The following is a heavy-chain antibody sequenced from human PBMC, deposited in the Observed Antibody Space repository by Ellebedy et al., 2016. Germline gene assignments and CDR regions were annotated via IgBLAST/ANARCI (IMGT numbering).Heavy chain of an antibody. J-gene: IGHJ4*02. D-gene: IGHD3-16*01. Sequence: SETLSLXXTVSGGSISSSSYYWGWIRQPPGKGLEWIGYIYYSGSTNYNPSLKSRVTISVDTSKNQFSLKLSSVTAADTAVYYCARGGYGSDYWGQGTLVTVSS. CDR2: IYYSGST. CDR3: ARGGYGSDY. CDR1: GGSISSSSYY. V-gene: IGHV4-61*05.